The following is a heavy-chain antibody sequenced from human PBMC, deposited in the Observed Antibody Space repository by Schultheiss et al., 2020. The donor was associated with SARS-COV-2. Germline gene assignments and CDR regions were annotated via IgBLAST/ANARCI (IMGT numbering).Heavy chain of an antibody. CDR1: GYTFTSYA. CDR2: IIPIFGTA. CDR3: ARAQNRHCSTIICPFDY. D-gene: IGHD2-8*01. Sequence: SVKVSCKASGYTFTSYAISWVRQAPGQGLEWMGGIIPIFGTANYAQKFQGRVTITADESTSTIYMELSSLRSDDTAVFYCARAQNRHCSTIICPFDYWGQGALVTVSS. J-gene: IGHJ4*02. V-gene: IGHV1-69*13.